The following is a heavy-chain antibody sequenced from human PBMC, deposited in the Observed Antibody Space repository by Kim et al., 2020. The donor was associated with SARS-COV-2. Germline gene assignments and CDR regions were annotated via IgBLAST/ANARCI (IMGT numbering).Heavy chain of an antibody. D-gene: IGHD2-15*01. CDR2: IKQDGSEK. V-gene: IGHV3-7*01. J-gene: IGHJ4*02. Sequence: GGSLRLSCAASGFTFSSYWMSWVRQAPGKGLEWVANIKQDGSEKYYVDSVKGRFTISRDNAKNSLYLQMNSLRAEDTAVYYCARAPGGDLGYCSGGSCTPFDYWGQGTLVTVSS. CDR3: ARAPGGDLGYCSGGSCTPFDY. CDR1: GFTFSSYW.